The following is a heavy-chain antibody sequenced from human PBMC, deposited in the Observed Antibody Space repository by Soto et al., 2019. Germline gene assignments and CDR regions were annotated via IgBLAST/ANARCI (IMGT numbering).Heavy chain of an antibody. Sequence: GGSLRLSCAASGFTFSTYTMSWVRRAPGKGLEWVAVISYDGSNKYYADSVKGRFTISRDNSKNTLYLQMNSLRAEDTAVYYCARDYLRTTMIVGGDYWGQGTLVTVSS. CDR3: ARDYLRTTMIVGGDY. CDR1: GFTFSTYT. V-gene: IGHV3-30-3*01. CDR2: ISYDGSNK. D-gene: IGHD3-22*01. J-gene: IGHJ4*02.